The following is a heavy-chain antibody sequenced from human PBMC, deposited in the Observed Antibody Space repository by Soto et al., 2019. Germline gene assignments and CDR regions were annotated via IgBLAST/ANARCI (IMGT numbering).Heavy chain of an antibody. CDR3: ARAFPHYYDSRGYYWGDAFDI. CDR1: GFTFDDYA. J-gene: IGHJ3*02. D-gene: IGHD3-22*01. V-gene: IGHV3-9*01. Sequence: PGGSLRLSCAASGFTFDDYAMHLVRQAPGKGLEWVSGISWNSGSIGYADSAKGRFTISRDTAKNTLYLQMNSLRAEDTAVYYCARAFPHYYDSRGYYWGDAFDIWGQGTRVTVSS. CDR2: ISWNSGSI.